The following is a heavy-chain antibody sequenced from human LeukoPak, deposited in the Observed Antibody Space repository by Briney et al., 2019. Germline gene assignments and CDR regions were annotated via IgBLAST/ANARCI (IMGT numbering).Heavy chain of an antibody. D-gene: IGHD2-2*01. CDR2: IKQDGSEK. J-gene: IGHJ5*02. Sequence: QTGGSLRLSCAASGFTFSNYWMNWVRQAPGKGLEWVANIKQDGSEKYYVDSVKGRFTISRDNAKNSLYLQMNSLRAEDTAVYYCARESVVVPAAYNWFDPWGQGTLVTVSS. V-gene: IGHV3-7*03. CDR3: ARESVVVPAAYNWFDP. CDR1: GFTFSNYW.